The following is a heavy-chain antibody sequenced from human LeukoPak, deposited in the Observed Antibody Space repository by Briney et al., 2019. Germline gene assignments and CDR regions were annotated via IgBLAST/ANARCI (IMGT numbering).Heavy chain of an antibody. V-gene: IGHV1-46*01. CDR3: ARDRLERPDYYGMDV. J-gene: IGHJ6*02. CDR2: INPSGGST. D-gene: IGHD1-1*01. CDR1: GYTFTSYY. Sequence: ASVKVSCKASGYTFTSYYMHWVRQAPGQGLEWMGIINPSGGSTSYAQKFQGRVTMTRDTSTSTVYMELSSLRSEDTAVYYCARDRLERPDYYGMDVWGQGTTVTVSS.